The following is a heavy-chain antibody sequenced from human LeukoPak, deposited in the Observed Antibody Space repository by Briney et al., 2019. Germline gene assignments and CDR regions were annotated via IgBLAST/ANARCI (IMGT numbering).Heavy chain of an antibody. D-gene: IGHD2-15*01. Sequence: PGGSLRLSCTASGFTFGDYAMRWFRQAPGEGRECVGFIRSRAYGGTTEYAASVKGRFTISRDDSKSIAYLQMNSLKTEDTAVYYCTRDLYPDAFDIWGQGTMVTVSS. CDR1: GFTFGDYA. J-gene: IGHJ3*02. V-gene: IGHV3-49*03. CDR3: TRDLYPDAFDI. CDR2: IRSRAYGGTT.